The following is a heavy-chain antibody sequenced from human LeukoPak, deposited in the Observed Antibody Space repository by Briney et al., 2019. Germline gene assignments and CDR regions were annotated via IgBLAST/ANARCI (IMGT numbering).Heavy chain of an antibody. V-gene: IGHV4-39*06. CDR2: IYYSGST. Sequence: SETLSLTCTVSGGSISSSSYYWGWIRHPPVKGLEGIGSIYYSGSTYYNPSLKSRVTISVDTSKNRFPLKLSSVTAEDTAVYCCARGGGSGELGYFDYWGQRTLVTVSS. CDR3: ARGGGSGELGYFDY. J-gene: IGHJ4*02. D-gene: IGHD3-10*01. CDR1: GGSISSSSYY.